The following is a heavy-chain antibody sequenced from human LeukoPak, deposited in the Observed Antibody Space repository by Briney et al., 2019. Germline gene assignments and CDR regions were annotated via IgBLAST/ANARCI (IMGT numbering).Heavy chain of an antibody. D-gene: IGHD6-19*01. J-gene: IGHJ6*02. CDR3: ARGDSGGWYAAMDV. V-gene: IGHV1-8*01. CDR1: GYTFINFD. Sequence: ASVKVSCKASGYTFINFDVNWVRQAPGQGLEWMGWVNPNSGETESPLKSQGRVTMTRDTSINTAYMELSSLSSDDTAVYYCARGDSGGWYAAMDVWGQGTTVTVSS. CDR2: VNPNSGET.